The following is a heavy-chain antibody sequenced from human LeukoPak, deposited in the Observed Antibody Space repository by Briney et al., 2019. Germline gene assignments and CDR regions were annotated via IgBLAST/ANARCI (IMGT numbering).Heavy chain of an antibody. CDR3: ARRRSWPDAFDI. CDR1: GGSISSYY. CDR2: THYSGST. V-gene: IGHV4-59*01. Sequence: PSETLSLTCTVSGGSISSYYWSWLRQPPGKGLEYIGYTHYSGSTNYNPSLKSRVTISLDTSGNQFSLKLSSVTAADTAVYYCARRRSWPDAFDIWGQGTMVTVSS. D-gene: IGHD1-26*01. J-gene: IGHJ3*02.